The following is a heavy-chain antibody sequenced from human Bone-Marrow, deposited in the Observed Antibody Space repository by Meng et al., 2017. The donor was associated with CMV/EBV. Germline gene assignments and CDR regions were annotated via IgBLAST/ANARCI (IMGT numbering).Heavy chain of an antibody. CDR2: IIPIFGTA. D-gene: IGHD3-22*01. Sequence: SGGKFSSYGISWVRQARGQGLEWMGGIIPIFGTANYAQKFQGRVTITEDESTSTAYMELSSLRSEDTAVYYCHPTDITMIVVVQPMAWGQGTLVTVSS. V-gene: IGHV1-69*01. J-gene: IGHJ5*02. CDR3: HPTDITMIVVVQPMA. CDR1: GGKFSSYG.